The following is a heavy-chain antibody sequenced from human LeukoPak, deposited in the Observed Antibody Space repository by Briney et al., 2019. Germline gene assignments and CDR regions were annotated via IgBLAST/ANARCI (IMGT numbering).Heavy chain of an antibody. D-gene: IGHD2-15*01. J-gene: IGHJ6*02. V-gene: IGHV3-23*01. CDR1: GFTFSSYA. CDR2: ISASGGGT. Sequence: GGSLRLSCAASGFTFSSYAMSWVRQAPGKGREWVSTISASGGGTYYADSVKGRFTISRDNSKNTLYLQMNSMRAEDTAVYYCPSPGAGYCSGVTCYTYYYYGMDVWGQGTTVTVSS. CDR3: PSPGAGYCSGVTCYTYYYYGMDV.